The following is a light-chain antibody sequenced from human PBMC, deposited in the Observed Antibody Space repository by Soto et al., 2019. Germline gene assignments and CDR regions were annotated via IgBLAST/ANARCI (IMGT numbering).Light chain of an antibody. CDR1: SSNIGNNF. CDR2: RND. J-gene: IGLJ2*01. CDR3: SAWDDSLTGVI. Sequence: QSALTQPPSASETPGQRVTISCSGSSSNIGNNFIYWYQHLPGTAPKLLIYRNDQRPSGVPDRFSGSKSGTSASLAISGLRSEDEADYYCSAWDDSLTGVIFGGGTKVTVL. V-gene: IGLV1-47*01.